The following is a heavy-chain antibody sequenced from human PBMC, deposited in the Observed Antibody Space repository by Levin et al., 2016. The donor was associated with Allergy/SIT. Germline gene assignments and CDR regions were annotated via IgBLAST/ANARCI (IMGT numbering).Heavy chain of an antibody. J-gene: IGHJ4*02. Sequence: GESLKISCSASGFTFSSYAMHWVRQAPGKGLEYVSAISSNGGSTYYADSVKGRFTISRDNSKNTLYLQMSSLRAEDTAVYYCVKGPSRYYDSSEGWGYWGQGTLVTVSS. V-gene: IGHV3-64D*06. CDR3: VKGPSRYYDSSEGWGY. CDR1: GFTFSSYA. CDR2: ISSNGGST. D-gene: IGHD3-22*01.